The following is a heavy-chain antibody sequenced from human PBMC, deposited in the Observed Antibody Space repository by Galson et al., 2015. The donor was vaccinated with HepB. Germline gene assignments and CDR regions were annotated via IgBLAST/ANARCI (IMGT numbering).Heavy chain of an antibody. V-gene: IGHV1-8*01. D-gene: IGHD4-17*01. CDR1: GYTFTSYD. CDR3: ARGAAYDYGDYDFDY. Sequence: SVKVSCKASGYTFTSYDINWVRQATGQGLEWMGWMNPNSGNSGYAQKFQGRVTMTRNTSISTAYMELSSLRSEDTAVYYCARGAAYDYGDYDFDYWGQGTLVTVSS. CDR2: MNPNSGNS. J-gene: IGHJ4*02.